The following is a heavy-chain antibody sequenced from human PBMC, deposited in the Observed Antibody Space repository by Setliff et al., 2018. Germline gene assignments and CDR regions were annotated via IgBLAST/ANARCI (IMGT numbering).Heavy chain of an antibody. V-gene: IGHV1-18*01. CDR1: GYTFTSYG. CDR3: ARDVFPYHYEGAFDI. CDR2: ISAYNGNT. J-gene: IGHJ3*02. D-gene: IGHD3-22*01. Sequence: ASVKVSCKASGYTFTSYGISWVRQAPGQGLEWMGWISAYNGNTSYAQKLQGRVTMTRDTSTSTVYMDMSSLRSEDTAVYYCARDVFPYHYEGAFDIWGQGTMVTVSS.